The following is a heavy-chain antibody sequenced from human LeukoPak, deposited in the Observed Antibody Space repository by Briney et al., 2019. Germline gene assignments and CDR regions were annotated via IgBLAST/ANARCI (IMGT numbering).Heavy chain of an antibody. D-gene: IGHD3-3*01. J-gene: IGHJ6*02. V-gene: IGHV1-8*01. CDR2: MNPNSGNT. CDR1: GYTFTSYD. CDR3: ARGDLLTIFGVVTIYGMDA. Sequence: ASVKVSCKASGYTFTSYDINWVRQATGQGLEWMGWMNPNSGNTGYAQKFQGRVTMTRNTSISTAYMELSSLRSEDTAVYYCARGDLLTIFGVVTIYGMDAWGQGTTVTVSS.